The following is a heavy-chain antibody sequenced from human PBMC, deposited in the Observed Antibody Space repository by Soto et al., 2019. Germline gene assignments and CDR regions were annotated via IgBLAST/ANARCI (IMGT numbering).Heavy chain of an antibody. CDR1: GFTFSSYA. V-gene: IGHV3-30-3*01. Sequence: QVQLVESGGGVVQPGRSLRLSCAASGFTFSSYAMHWVRQAPGKGLEWVAVISYDGSNKYYADSVKGRFTISRDNSKNTLNLQMNSLRAEDTAVYYCARDGAYYDFWSGYYPYYYYYGMDVWGQGTTVTVSS. D-gene: IGHD3-3*01. J-gene: IGHJ6*02. CDR3: ARDGAYYDFWSGYYPYYYYYGMDV. CDR2: ISYDGSNK.